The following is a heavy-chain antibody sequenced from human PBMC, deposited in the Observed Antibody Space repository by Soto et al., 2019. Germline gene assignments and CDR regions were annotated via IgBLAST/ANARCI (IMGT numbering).Heavy chain of an antibody. D-gene: IGHD2-2*01. Sequence: VESLIISCAASGFTFRSYGMHWVRQAPGKGLEWVAVIWYDGSNKYYADSVKGRFTISRDNSKNTLYLQMNSLRAEDTAVYYCARDAREYQLLGFYYGMDVWGQGTTVTVSS. J-gene: IGHJ6*02. CDR1: GFTFRSYG. CDR3: ARDAREYQLLGFYYGMDV. CDR2: IWYDGSNK. V-gene: IGHV3-33*01.